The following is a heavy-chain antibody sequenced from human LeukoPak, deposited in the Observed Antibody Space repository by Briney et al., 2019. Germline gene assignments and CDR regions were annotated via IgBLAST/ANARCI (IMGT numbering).Heavy chain of an antibody. V-gene: IGHV3-23*01. Sequence: GGSLRLSCATSGFTFSVYAMSWVRQAPGKGLEWVSTISDSGGSTYYADSVKGRFTISRDNSKNTLYLQMNSLRAEDTAVYYCAKDHFIAATVDYWGQGTLVTVSS. CDR2: ISDSGGST. CDR3: AKDHFIAATVDY. CDR1: GFTFSVYA. D-gene: IGHD6-13*01. J-gene: IGHJ4*02.